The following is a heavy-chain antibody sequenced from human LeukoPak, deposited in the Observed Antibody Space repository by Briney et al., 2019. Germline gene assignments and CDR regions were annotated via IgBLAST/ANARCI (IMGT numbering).Heavy chain of an antibody. CDR2: ISSSGSTI. Sequence: GGSLRLSCAASGFTFSDYYMSWIRQAPGKGLEWVSYISSSGSTIYYADSVKGRFTISRDNAKNSLYLQMNSLRAEDTAVYYCAAFDYGGNSEAYFQHWGQGTLVTVSS. CDR1: GFTFSDYY. D-gene: IGHD4-23*01. J-gene: IGHJ1*01. CDR3: AAFDYGGNSEAYFQH. V-gene: IGHV3-11*01.